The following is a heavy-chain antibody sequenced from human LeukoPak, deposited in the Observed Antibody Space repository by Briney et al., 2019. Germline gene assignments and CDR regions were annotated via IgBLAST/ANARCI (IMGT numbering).Heavy chain of an antibody. CDR2: IRSNTYGGTT. V-gene: IGHV3-49*03. J-gene: IGHJ4*02. D-gene: IGHD6-13*01. CDR3: TRGVGQQLIPPDY. Sequence: GGSLRLSCTASGFTFGDYAMSWFRQAPGKGLEWVGFIRSNTYGGTTGYAASVKDTFTISRDDSKSVVYLKMNSLKTEDTAFYYCTRGVGQQLIPPDYWGQGPLVTVSS. CDR1: GFTFGDYA.